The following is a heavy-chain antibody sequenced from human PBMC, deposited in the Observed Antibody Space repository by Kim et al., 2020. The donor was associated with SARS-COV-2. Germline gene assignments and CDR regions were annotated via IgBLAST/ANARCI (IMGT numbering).Heavy chain of an antibody. V-gene: IGHV3-48*02. CDR2: L. CDR3: ARTRAFDI. J-gene: IGHJ3*02. Sequence: LYDADSVKGRFSISRDNARNSLYLQMDSLRDEDTAVYYCARTRAFDIWGQGTMVIVSS.